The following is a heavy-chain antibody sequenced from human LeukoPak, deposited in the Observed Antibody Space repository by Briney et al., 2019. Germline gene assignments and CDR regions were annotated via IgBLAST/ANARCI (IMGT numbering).Heavy chain of an antibody. CDR2: ISSSSSYI. J-gene: IGHJ4*02. CDR1: GFTFSTYS. Sequence: GGSLRLSCAASGFTFSTYSMNWVRQAPGKGLEWVSSISSSSSYIYYADSVKGRFTISRDNSNNTLYLQMNILTAEDTAVYYCAAISYSGTWPVGYWGQGILVTVTA. D-gene: IGHD6-25*01. V-gene: IGHV3-21*04. CDR3: AAISYSGTWPVGY.